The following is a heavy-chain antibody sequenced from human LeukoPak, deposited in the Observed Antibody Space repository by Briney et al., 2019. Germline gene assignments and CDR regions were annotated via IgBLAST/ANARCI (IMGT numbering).Heavy chain of an antibody. CDR3: TSSSGIAAAGVDY. Sequence: GGSLRLSCAASGFTFSGSAMHWARQASGKGLEWVGRIRSKANSYATAYAASVKGRFTISRDDSKNTAYLQMNSLKTEDTAVYYCTSSSGIAAAGVDYWGQGTLVTVSS. CDR1: GFTFSGSA. D-gene: IGHD6-13*01. V-gene: IGHV3-73*01. CDR2: IRSKANSYAT. J-gene: IGHJ4*02.